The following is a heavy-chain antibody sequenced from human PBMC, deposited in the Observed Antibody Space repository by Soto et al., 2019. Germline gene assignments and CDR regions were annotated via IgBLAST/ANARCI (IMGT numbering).Heavy chain of an antibody. CDR1: GASISSTSHY. Sequence: SETLSLTCSVSGASISSTSHYWNWIRQHPGKGLEWIGYIYYSGSTSYSPSLRSRVTISVDTSKNQFSLRLTSVTAADTAVYYCARVGAAGYYYDSSAYSWGQGTLVTVS. CDR2: IYYSGST. J-gene: IGHJ4*02. D-gene: IGHD3-22*01. V-gene: IGHV4-31*03. CDR3: ARVGAAGYYYDSSAYS.